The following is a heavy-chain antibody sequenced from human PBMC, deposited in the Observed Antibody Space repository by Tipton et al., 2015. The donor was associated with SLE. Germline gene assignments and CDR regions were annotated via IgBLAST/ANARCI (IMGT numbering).Heavy chain of an antibody. J-gene: IGHJ3*02. D-gene: IGHD3-3*02. CDR2: IHYTGSA. CDR3: AREVKIISDSDAFDI. V-gene: IGHV4-31*03. CDR1: GGSISSDNYF. Sequence: TLSLTCTVSGGSISSDNYFWGWIRQHPDKGLEWIGYIHYTGSAYYNPSFRSRFTLSVDTSKNQFSLRLNSVTAADTAVYYCAREVKIISDSDAFDIWGQGTLVTVSS.